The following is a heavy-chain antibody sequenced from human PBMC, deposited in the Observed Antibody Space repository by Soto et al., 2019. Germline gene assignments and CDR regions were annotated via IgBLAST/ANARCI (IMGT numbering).Heavy chain of an antibody. CDR3: AAGIAAAGTTAYDY. J-gene: IGHJ4*02. D-gene: IGHD6-13*01. CDR2: IYYSGST. Sequence: SETLSLTCTVSGGSISSGRYYWTWIRQHPGKGLEWIGYIYYSGSTYYNPSLKSRVTISVDTSKNQFSLKLSSVTAADTAVYYCAAGIAAAGTTAYDYWGQGTLVTVSS. CDR1: GGSISSGRYY. V-gene: IGHV4-31*03.